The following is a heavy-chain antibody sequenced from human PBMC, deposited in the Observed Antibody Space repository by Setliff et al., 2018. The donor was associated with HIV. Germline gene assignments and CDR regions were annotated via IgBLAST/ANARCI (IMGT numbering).Heavy chain of an antibody. D-gene: IGHD5-18*01. CDR1: GFTFSSYA. J-gene: IGHJ4*02. CDR3: AKGFRPVDTALVSGPTY. Sequence: HPGGSLSLSCAASGFTFSSYAMSWVRQTPEKGLEWVSIITSGGSTYYADSANGRFIISRDNSQNTLYLQMNSLRADDTAIYYCAKGFRPVDTALVSGPTYWGQGMRVTVSS. V-gene: IGHV3-23*01. CDR2: ITSGGST.